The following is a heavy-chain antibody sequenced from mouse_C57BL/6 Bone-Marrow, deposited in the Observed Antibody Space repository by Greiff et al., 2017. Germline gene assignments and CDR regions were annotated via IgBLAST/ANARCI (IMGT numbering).Heavy chain of an antibody. CDR3: ARGNIDYYGSSFYYFDY. Sequence: QVQLKESGPELVKPGASVKISCTASGYAFSSSWMNWVKQRPGKGLEWIGRIYPGDGDTNYNGKFKGKATLTADNSSSTAYMQLSSLTSEDSAVYVCARGNIDYYGSSFYYFDYWGQGTTLTVSS. J-gene: IGHJ2*01. V-gene: IGHV1-82*01. CDR1: GYAFSSSW. D-gene: IGHD1-1*01. CDR2: IYPGDGDT.